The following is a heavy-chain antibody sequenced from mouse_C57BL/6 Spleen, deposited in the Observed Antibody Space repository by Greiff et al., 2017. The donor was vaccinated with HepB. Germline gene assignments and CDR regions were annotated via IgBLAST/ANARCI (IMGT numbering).Heavy chain of an antibody. J-gene: IGHJ3*01. CDR1: GYTFTSYW. D-gene: IGHD1-1*01. CDR3: ARSREYYYNAY. CDR2: IYPNSGGT. V-gene: IGHV1-72*01. Sequence: QVQLQQPGAELVKPGASVKLSCKASGYTFTSYWMHWVKQRPGRGLEWIGRIYPNSGGTKYNEKFKSKATLTVDKPSSTAYMQLSSLTSEDSAVYYCARSREYYYNAYWGQGTLVTVSA.